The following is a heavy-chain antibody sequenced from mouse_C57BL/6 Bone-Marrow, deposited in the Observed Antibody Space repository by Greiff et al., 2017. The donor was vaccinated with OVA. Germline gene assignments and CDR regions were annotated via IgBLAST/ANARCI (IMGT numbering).Heavy chain of an antibody. CDR2: IYPRSGNT. Sequence: QVQLKESGAELARPGASVKLSCKASGYTFTSYGISWVKQRTGQGLEWIGEIYPRSGNTYYNEKFKGKATLTADKSSSTAYMELRSLTSEDSAVYFCAKGANWDLYWYFDVWGTGTTVTVSS. V-gene: IGHV1-81*01. CDR3: AKGANWDLYWYFDV. J-gene: IGHJ1*03. D-gene: IGHD4-1*01. CDR1: GYTFTSYG.